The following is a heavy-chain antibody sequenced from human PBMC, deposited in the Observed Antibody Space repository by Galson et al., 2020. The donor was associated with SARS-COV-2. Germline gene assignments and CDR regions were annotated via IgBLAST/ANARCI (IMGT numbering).Heavy chain of an antibody. V-gene: IGHV1-69*10. CDR1: GGTFSSYA. CDR2: IIPILGIA. J-gene: IGHJ6*03. CDR3: ARGSLSWRYFNWFYYYMDV. D-gene: IGHD3-9*01. Sequence: SVKVSCKASGGTFSSYAISWVRQAPGQGLEWMGGIIPILGIANYAQKFQGRVTITADKSTSTAYMELSSLRSEDTAMYYCARGSLSWRYFNWFYYYMDVWGKGTTVTVSS.